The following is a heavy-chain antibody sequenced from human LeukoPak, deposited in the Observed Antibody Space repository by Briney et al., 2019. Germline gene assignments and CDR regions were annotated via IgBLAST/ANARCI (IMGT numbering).Heavy chain of an antibody. Sequence: PGGSLRLSCAASGFTFSGSAMHWVRQASGKGLEWVGRIRSKANSYATAYAASVKGRFTISRDDSKNTAYLQMNSPKTEDTAVYYCTRRGSGSFLFDYWGQGTLVTVSS. J-gene: IGHJ4*02. CDR3: TRRGSGSFLFDY. CDR1: GFTFSGSA. D-gene: IGHD3-10*01. V-gene: IGHV3-73*01. CDR2: IRSKANSYAT.